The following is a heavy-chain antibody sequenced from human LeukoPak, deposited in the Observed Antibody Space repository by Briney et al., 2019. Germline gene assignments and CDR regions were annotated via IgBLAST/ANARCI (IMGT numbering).Heavy chain of an antibody. CDR1: GYSFTSYW. D-gene: IGHD2-2*01. V-gene: IGHV5-51*01. J-gene: IGHJ4*02. CDR3: ARSGTPGDIVVVTAAMGFDY. Sequence: GESLKFSCKGSGYSFTSYWIGWVRQVPGKGLEWMGISYPGDSDTSYSPSFHGQVTIPADKSIRTAYLQWSSLKASDTAMYYCARSGTPGDIVVVTAAMGFDYWGQGTLVTVSS. CDR2: SYPGDSDT.